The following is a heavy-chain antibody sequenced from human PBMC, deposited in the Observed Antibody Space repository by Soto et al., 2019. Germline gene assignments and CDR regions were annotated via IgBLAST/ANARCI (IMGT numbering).Heavy chain of an antibody. D-gene: IGHD6-13*01. Sequence: PGGSLRLSCAASGFTFSDYYMSWIRQAPGKGLEWVSYISSSSSYTNYADSVKGRFTISRDNAKNSLYLQMNSLRAEDTAVYYCTRGRAAAAGSPDYWGQGTLVTVSS. CDR2: ISSSSSYT. CDR3: TRGRAAAAGSPDY. J-gene: IGHJ4*02. V-gene: IGHV3-11*05. CDR1: GFTFSDYY.